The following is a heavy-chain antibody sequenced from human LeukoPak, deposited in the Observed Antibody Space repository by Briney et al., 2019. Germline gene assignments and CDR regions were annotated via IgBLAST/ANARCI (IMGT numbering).Heavy chain of an antibody. J-gene: IGHJ6*03. Sequence: GASVKVSCKASGYTFTSLGISWVRQAPGQGLEWMGWISAYNDNTNYAQKLQGRVTMTTDTSTSTAYMELRSLRSDDTAVYYCARVPAHYDILTGQYYFYYMDVWGKGTTVTVSS. CDR1: GYTFTSLG. CDR2: ISAYNDNT. D-gene: IGHD3-9*01. CDR3: ARVPAHYDILTGQYYFYYMDV. V-gene: IGHV1-18*01.